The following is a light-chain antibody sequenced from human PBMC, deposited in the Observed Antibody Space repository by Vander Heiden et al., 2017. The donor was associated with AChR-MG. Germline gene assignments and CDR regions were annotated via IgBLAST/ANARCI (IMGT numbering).Light chain of an antibody. CDR2: HDS. J-gene: IGLJ3*02. CDR3: QVWETNRGV. V-gene: IGLV3-21*01. Sequence: SYVLSQPPPVSVAPGKTARLTCGGDKIESYSVHWYQQRPGQAPVLVMSHDSDRPSGIPDRFSGSNSGNKATLSITRVEAGDEADYYCQVWETNRGVFGGGTKLTVL. CDR1: KIESYS.